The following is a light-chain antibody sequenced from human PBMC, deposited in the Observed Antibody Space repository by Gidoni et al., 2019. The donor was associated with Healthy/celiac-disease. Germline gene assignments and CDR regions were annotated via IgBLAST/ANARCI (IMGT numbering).Light chain of an antibody. Sequence: QSVLTQPPSASGTPGQRVTISCSGSSSTIGSNYVYWYHPLPGTAPKLLIYRNKQRPSGVPDRFSGSKSGTSASLAISGLRSEDEADYYCAAWDDSLSGPVFGGGTKLTVL. CDR1: SSTIGSNY. V-gene: IGLV1-47*01. CDR3: AAWDDSLSGPV. J-gene: IGLJ3*02. CDR2: RNK.